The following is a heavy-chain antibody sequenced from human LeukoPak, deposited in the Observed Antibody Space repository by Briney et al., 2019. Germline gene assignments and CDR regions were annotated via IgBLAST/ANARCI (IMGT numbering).Heavy chain of an antibody. Sequence: GGSLRLSCAASGFTFSSYAMSWVRQAPGKELEWVSAISVSGSNTFYADSVKGRFTISRDNSKNTLDLQMNSLRAEDTAVYYCAKDNPNYNYGSPWGQGTLVTVSS. D-gene: IGHD3-10*01. CDR2: ISVSGSNT. J-gene: IGHJ5*02. CDR3: AKDNPNYNYGSP. V-gene: IGHV3-23*01. CDR1: GFTFSSYA.